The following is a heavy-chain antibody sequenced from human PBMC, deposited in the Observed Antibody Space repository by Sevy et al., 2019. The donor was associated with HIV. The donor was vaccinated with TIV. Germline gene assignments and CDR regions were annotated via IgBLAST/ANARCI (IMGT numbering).Heavy chain of an antibody. CDR1: GYSITSAYW. CDR3: GSHEWNFEGY. J-gene: IGHJ4*02. V-gene: IGHV4-38-2*01. CDR2: VHHSGTT. Sequence: SETLSLTCAVSGYSITSAYWWAWIRQAPGKGLEWIGSVHHSGTTNYNPSLESRVTISRDTSKNHFSLRLSSVTAADTAGYYCGSHEWNFEGYWGQGILVTVSS. D-gene: IGHD1-7*01.